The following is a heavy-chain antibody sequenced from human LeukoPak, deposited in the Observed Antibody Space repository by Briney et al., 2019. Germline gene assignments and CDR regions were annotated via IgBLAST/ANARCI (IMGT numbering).Heavy chain of an antibody. CDR1: GFTFSSHW. J-gene: IGHJ4*02. CDR2: ISRDGRST. Sequence: GGSLILSCAASGFTFSSHWMHWVRQVPGEGLVWVSRISRDGRSTAYADSVKGRFTISRDNAKNTLYLQMNSLRAEDTAVYYCAREDDSSGYYGFDYWGQGTLVTVSS. CDR3: AREDDSSGYYGFDY. D-gene: IGHD3-22*01. V-gene: IGHV3-74*01.